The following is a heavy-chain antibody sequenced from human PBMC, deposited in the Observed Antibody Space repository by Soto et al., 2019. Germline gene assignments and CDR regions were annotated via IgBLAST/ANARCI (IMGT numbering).Heavy chain of an antibody. CDR2: IIPIFGTA. CDR3: ASHYDSSGYYYRGLDY. Sequence: QVQLVQSGAEVKKPGSSVKVSCKASGGTFSRYAISWVRQAPGLGLEWMGGIIPIFGTADYAQKFQGRVTITADESTSTGNMELSSLRSEDTAVYYCASHYDSSGYYYRGLDYWGQGTLVTVSS. CDR1: GGTFSRYA. D-gene: IGHD3-22*01. V-gene: IGHV1-69*12. J-gene: IGHJ4*02.